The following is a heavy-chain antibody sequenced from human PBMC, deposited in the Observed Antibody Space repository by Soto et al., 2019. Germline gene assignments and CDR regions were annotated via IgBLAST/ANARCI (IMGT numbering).Heavy chain of an antibody. CDR2: FYYSGST. Sequence: QLQLQESGPGLVKLSETLSLTCTVSGGSISTSTYSWSWIRQPPGKGLEWIGSFYYSGSTYYNSSLKSRVTISVDTAKNQFSLQLTSVIAADAAVYYCVRLCPTNYYGSGIGWFDPWGQGPLVTVSS. D-gene: IGHD3-10*01. V-gene: IGHV4-39*01. CDR1: GGSISTSTYS. CDR3: VRLCPTNYYGSGIGWFDP. J-gene: IGHJ5*02.